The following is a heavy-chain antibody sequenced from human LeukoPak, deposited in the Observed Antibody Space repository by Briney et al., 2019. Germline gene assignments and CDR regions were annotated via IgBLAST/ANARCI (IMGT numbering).Heavy chain of an antibody. D-gene: IGHD5-24*01. CDR2: ISGSGSAGST. CDR1: GFTFSRSA. J-gene: IGHJ4*02. CDR3: AKSGYNRFDY. Sequence: WGSLRLSCAASGFTFSRSAMSWVRQAPGKGLEWVSTISGSGSAGSTYYADSVKGRFTISRDNSKNTLYPQMNSLRAEDTAIYYCAKSGYNRFDYWGQGTLVTVSS. V-gene: IGHV3-23*01.